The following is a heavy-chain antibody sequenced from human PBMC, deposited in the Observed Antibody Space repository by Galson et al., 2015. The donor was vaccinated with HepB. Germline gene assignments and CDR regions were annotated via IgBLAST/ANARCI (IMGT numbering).Heavy chain of an antibody. CDR3: TRGLIDPPAGNYY. Sequence: SLRLSCAGSGFTFGDYGMNWVRQAPGKGLEWVGFIRCTGYSGTTEYAASVKGRFTIANDDSTISVYLQMNGLKTEDTAVYYCTRGLIDPPAGNYYWGQGTLVTVSS. V-gene: IGHV3-49*04. CDR1: GFTFGDYG. D-gene: IGHD3-9*01. CDR2: IRCTGYSGTT. J-gene: IGHJ4*02.